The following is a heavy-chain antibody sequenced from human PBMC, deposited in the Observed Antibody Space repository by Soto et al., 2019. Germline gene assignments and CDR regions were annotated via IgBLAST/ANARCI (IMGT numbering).Heavy chain of an antibody. Sequence: QVQLVQSGAEVKKPESSVKVSCKAPGGTFSTYAISWVRQAPGQGLEWMGGIIPMFGTANYAQRFQDRVTLPXXESPNTVYMELSSLRSEDTAVYFCASGIQLWLRRINNGYSGWGQGTLVTVSS. J-gene: IGHJ4*02. D-gene: IGHD5-18*01. CDR1: GGTFSTYA. CDR2: IIPMFGTA. CDR3: ASGIQLWLRRINNGYSG. V-gene: IGHV1-69*05.